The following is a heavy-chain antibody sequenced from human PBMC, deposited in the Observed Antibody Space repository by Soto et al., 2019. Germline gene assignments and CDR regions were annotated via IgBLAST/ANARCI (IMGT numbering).Heavy chain of an antibody. CDR3: ARHGYCTNGVCYTPYYYMDV. J-gene: IGHJ6*03. D-gene: IGHD2-8*01. V-gene: IGHV5-51*01. CDR2: IYPGDSDT. Sequence: GESLKISCKGSGYSFTSYWIGWVRQMPGKGLEWMGIIYPGDSDTRYSPSFQGQVTISADKSISTAYLQWSSLKASDTAMYYCARHGYCTNGVCYTPYYYMDVWGKGTTVTVSS. CDR1: GYSFTSYW.